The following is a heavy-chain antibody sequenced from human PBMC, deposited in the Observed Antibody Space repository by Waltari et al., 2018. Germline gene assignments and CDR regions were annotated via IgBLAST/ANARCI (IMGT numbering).Heavy chain of an antibody. V-gene: IGHV6-1*01. J-gene: IGHJ5*02. Sequence: QVQLQQSGPGLVKPSQTLSLTCSVSGDSVSPHPATWDWVRQSPSRGLEWLGRTYYRSKWFYDYPLSVRSRISINPDTSKNQFSLQLNSVTPEDTAVYYCARDLTEGKGNWFDPWGQGTLVTVSS. CDR2: TYYRSKWFY. CDR3: ARDLTEGKGNWFDP. D-gene: IGHD3-10*01. CDR1: GDSVSPHPAT.